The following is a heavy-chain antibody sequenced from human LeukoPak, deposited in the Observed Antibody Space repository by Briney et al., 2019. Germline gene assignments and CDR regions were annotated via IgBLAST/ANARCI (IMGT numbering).Heavy chain of an antibody. J-gene: IGHJ6*03. V-gene: IGHV4-61*02. CDR3: ASYSGSYLYYYYYMDV. Sequence: SETLSLXCTVSGGSISSGSYYWSWIRQPAGKGLEWIGRIYTSGSTNYNPSLKSRVTISVDTSKNQFSLKLSSVTAADTAVYYCASYSGSYLYYYYYMDVWGKGTTVTVSS. CDR2: IYTSGST. CDR1: GGSISSGSYY. D-gene: IGHD1-26*01.